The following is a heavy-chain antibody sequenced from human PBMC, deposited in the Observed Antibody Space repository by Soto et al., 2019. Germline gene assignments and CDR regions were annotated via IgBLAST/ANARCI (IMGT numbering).Heavy chain of an antibody. D-gene: IGHD1-1*01. CDR2: IYYSGST. Sequence: KPSETLSLTCTVSGGSISSYYWSWIRQPPGKGLEWIGYIYYSGSTNYNPSLKSRVTISVDTSKNQFSLQLNSVTPEDAAVYYCARVRLNWNHGYYYGMDVWGQGTTVTVSS. J-gene: IGHJ6*02. V-gene: IGHV4-59*12. CDR3: ARVRLNWNHGYYYGMDV. CDR1: GGSISSYY.